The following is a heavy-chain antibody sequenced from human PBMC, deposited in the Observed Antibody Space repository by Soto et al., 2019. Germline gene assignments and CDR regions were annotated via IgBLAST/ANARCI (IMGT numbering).Heavy chain of an antibody. CDR3: ARDQGNIVAMYYFDY. CDR2: IRQDGSEK. Sequence: PGGSLRLSCAASGFTFISYWMSWVRQAPGKGLEWVANIRQDGSEKYYVDSVKGRFTISRDNAKNSLYLQMNSLRAEDIAVYYCARDQGNIVAMYYFDYWGQGTLVTVSS. V-gene: IGHV3-7*01. J-gene: IGHJ4*02. D-gene: IGHD5-12*01. CDR1: GFTFISYW.